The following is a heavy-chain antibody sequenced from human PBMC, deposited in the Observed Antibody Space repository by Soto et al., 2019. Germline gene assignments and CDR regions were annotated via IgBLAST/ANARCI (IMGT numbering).Heavy chain of an antibody. CDR2: IYPGDSDT. CDR1: GYSFTSYW. CDR3: ARRSSGWYGSGYYYGMDV. Sequence: SLKISCKGSGYSFTSYWIGWVRQMPGKGMEWMGIIYPGDSDTRYSPSFQGQVTISADKSISTAYLQWSSLKASDTAMYYCARRSSGWYGSGYYYGMDVWGQGTTVTVSS. V-gene: IGHV5-51*01. J-gene: IGHJ6*02. D-gene: IGHD6-19*01.